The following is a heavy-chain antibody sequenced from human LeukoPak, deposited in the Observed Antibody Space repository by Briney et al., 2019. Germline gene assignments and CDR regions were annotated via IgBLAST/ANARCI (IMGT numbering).Heavy chain of an antibody. Sequence: GGSLRLSCAASGFTFSSYAMRWVRQAPGKGLEWVASISGSGGSTYYADSVKGRFTISRDNSKNTLYLQMNSLRAEDTAVYYCAKDWDYYGSGSYSDYWGQGTLVTVSS. V-gene: IGHV3-23*01. J-gene: IGHJ4*02. CDR3: AKDWDYYGSGSYSDY. D-gene: IGHD3-10*01. CDR1: GFTFSSYA. CDR2: ISGSGGST.